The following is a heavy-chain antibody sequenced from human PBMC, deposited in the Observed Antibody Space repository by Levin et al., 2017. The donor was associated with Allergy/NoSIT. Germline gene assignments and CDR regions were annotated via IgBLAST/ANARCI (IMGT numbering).Heavy chain of an antibody. J-gene: IGHJ4*02. CDR1: GFTFSSYA. CDR2: ISYDGSNK. D-gene: IGHD2-2*01. Sequence: LSLTCAASGFTFSSYAMHWVRQAPGKGLEWVAVISYDGSNKYYADSVKGRFTISRDNSKNTLYLQMNSLRAEDTAVYYCARDLSPVVVPAAQGSWGQGTLVTVSS. CDR3: ARDLSPVVVPAAQGS. V-gene: IGHV3-30*04.